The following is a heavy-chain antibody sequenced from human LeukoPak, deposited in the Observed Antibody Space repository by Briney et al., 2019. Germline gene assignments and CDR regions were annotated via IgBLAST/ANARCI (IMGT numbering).Heavy chain of an antibody. V-gene: IGHV3-30*02. D-gene: IGHD5-18*01. J-gene: IGHJ6*02. CDR2: IRYDGSNK. CDR1: GFTVSSNY. CDR3: AKSMVSLYGMDV. Sequence: GGSLRLSCAASGFTVSSNYINWVRQAPGKGLEWVAFIRYDGSNKYYADSVKGRFTISRDNSKNTLYLQMNSLRAEDTAVYYCAKSMVSLYGMDVWGQGTTVTVSS.